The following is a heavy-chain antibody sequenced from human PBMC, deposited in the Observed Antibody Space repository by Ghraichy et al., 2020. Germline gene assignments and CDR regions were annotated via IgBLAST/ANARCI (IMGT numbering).Heavy chain of an antibody. Sequence: SETLSLTCSVSGGSISRRSYYWGWIRQPPGKGLEWIGSISYSGSTYYNPSLKSRVTISVHTSKNQFSLKLSSVTAADTAVYYCARHERNSPGDYWGQGTLVTVSS. V-gene: IGHV4-39*01. CDR2: ISYSGST. CDR1: GGSISRRSYY. CDR3: ARHERNSPGDY. D-gene: IGHD1-14*01. J-gene: IGHJ4*02.